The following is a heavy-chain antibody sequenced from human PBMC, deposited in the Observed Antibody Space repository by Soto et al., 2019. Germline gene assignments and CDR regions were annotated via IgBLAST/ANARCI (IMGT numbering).Heavy chain of an antibody. Sequence: HLVQSGPEVKKPGASITVSCKTSGDTFTNFGLSWVRQAPGQGLEWMGWIATYNSNRNYAQKFKGRLTLTTDTPTSTAYRELKSLQYDDTAVYYCATVLRGVVNWFDPWGQGTLVTVSS. CDR1: GDTFTNFG. J-gene: IGHJ5*02. V-gene: IGHV1-18*01. D-gene: IGHD3-10*01. CDR2: IATYNSNR. CDR3: ATVLRGVVNWFDP.